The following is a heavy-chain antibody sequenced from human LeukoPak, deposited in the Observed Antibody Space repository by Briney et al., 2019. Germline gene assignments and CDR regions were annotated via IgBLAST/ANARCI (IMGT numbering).Heavy chain of an antibody. CDR3: VKSGTFFLYYFDS. CDR1: GLTFSSYA. V-gene: IGHV3-23*01. Sequence: PGGSLRLSCAASGLTFSSYAMSWVRQAPGKGLEWVSSISGSGSNTYYADSVKGRFTISRDNSKNTLYLQMNSLRAEDTAVYYCVKSGTFFLYYFDSWGQGTQLTVSS. CDR2: ISGSGSNT. D-gene: IGHD1-26*01. J-gene: IGHJ4*02.